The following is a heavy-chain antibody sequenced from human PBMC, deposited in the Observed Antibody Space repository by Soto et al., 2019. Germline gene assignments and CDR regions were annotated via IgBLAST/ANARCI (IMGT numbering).Heavy chain of an antibody. CDR3: AHDTTGYYGRFDY. J-gene: IGHJ4*02. Sequence: SETLSLTCTVSGASITSYFWNWVRQPPGKGLEWIGYISYTGSVIYNPSLKSRVSISEDTSKSQFSLKLTSVTAADAAMYYCAHDTTGYYGRFDYRGQGTLVTVSS. CDR2: ISYTGSV. CDR1: GASITSYF. V-gene: IGHV4-59*01. D-gene: IGHD3-22*01.